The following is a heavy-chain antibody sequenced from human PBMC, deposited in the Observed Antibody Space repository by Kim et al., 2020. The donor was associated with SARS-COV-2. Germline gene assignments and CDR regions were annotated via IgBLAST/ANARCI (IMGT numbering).Heavy chain of an antibody. CDR3: ATGFVLDGSLRPNYYYYYGMDV. Sequence: ASVKVSCKVSGYTLTELSMHWVRQAPGKGLEWMGGFDPEDGETIYAQKFQGRVTMTEDTSTDTAYMELGSLRSEDTAVYYCATGFVLDGSLRPNYYYYYGMDVWGQGTTVTVSS. CDR1: GYTLTELS. CDR2: FDPEDGET. J-gene: IGHJ6*02. V-gene: IGHV1-24*01. D-gene: IGHD3-10*01.